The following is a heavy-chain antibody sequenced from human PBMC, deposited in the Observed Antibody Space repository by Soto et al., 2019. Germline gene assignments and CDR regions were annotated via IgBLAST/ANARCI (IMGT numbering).Heavy chain of an antibody. CDR1: GFTFSDYS. CDR3: ARGSAHIQVQTFDY. D-gene: IGHD1-1*01. V-gene: IGHV3-21*01. J-gene: IGHJ4*02. Sequence: EVHLVESGGGRVKSGGSLRVSCTASGFTFSDYSMHWVRQAPGKGLEWVSSISPTSGAIYYADSVKGRFTISRDNAKNSLFLQMNSLRAEDTAVYSCARGSAHIQVQTFDYWGQGTLVTVSS. CDR2: ISPTSGAI.